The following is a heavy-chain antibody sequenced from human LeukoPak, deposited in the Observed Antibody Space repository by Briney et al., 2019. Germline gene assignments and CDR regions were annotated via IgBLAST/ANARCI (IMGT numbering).Heavy chain of an antibody. V-gene: IGHV4-34*01. CDR1: GGSFSGYY. D-gene: IGHD3-22*01. J-gene: IGHJ4*02. CDR2: INHSGST. Sequence: SETLSLTCAVYGGSFSGYYWSWIRQPPGKGLEWIGEINHSGSTNYNPSLKSRVTISVDTPKNQFSLKLSSVTAADTAVYYCARSPGSYYYDSSGYYLFDYWGQGTLVTVSS. CDR3: ARSPGSYYYDSSGYYLFDY.